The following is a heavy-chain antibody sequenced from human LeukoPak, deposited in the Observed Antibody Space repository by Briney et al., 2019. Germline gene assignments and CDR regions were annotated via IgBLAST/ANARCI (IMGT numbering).Heavy chain of an antibody. Sequence: PSETLSLTCAVYGGSFSGYYWSWIRQPPGKGLEWIGEINHSGSTNYNPSLKSRVTISVDTSKNQFSLKLSSVTAADTAVYYCAREGLEMATIRYYYYMDVWGKGTTVTVSS. V-gene: IGHV4-34*01. CDR1: GGSFSGYY. CDR3: AREGLEMATIRYYYYMDV. D-gene: IGHD5-24*01. CDR2: INHSGST. J-gene: IGHJ6*03.